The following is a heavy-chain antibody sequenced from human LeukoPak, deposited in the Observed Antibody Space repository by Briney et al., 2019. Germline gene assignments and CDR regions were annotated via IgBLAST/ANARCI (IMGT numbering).Heavy chain of an antibody. CDR2: ISSSSSYI. CDR1: GFTFSSYS. Sequence: GGSLRLSCAASGFTFSSYSMNWVRQAPGKGLEWVSSISSSSSYIYYADSVKGRFTISRDNAKNSLYLQMNSLRAEDTAVYYCAKYYDSSGYHGYGYWGQGTLVIVSS. V-gene: IGHV3-21*01. CDR3: AKYYDSSGYHGYGY. D-gene: IGHD3-22*01. J-gene: IGHJ4*02.